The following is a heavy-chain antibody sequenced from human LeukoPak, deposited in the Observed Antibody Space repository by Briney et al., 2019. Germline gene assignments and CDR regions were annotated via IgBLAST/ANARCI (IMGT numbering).Heavy chain of an antibody. CDR3: ARDTGEIYDYVWGSYRTFGY. J-gene: IGHJ4*02. D-gene: IGHD3-16*02. CDR2: ISSSSSYI. V-gene: IGHV3-21*01. Sequence: GGSLRLSCAASGFAFSSYSMNWVRQAPGKGLEWVSSISSSSSYIYYADSVKGRFTISRDNAKNSLYLQMNSLRAEDTAVYYCARDTGEIYDYVWGSYRTFGYWGQGTLVTVSS. CDR1: GFAFSSYS.